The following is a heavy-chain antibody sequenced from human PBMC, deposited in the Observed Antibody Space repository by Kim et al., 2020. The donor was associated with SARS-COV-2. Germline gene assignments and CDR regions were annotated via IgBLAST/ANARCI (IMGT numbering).Heavy chain of an antibody. J-gene: IGHJ5*02. CDR2: IYSDETT. CDR1: GFTFSTNY. V-gene: IGHV3-53*01. D-gene: IGHD3-3*01. CDR3: ARGNPWSWFDP. Sequence: GGSLRLSCAASGFTFSTNYMSWVRQAPGKGLEWVSVIYSDETTYDADSVKGRFTTSRDNSQNTLYLQMNSLRADDTAVYYCARGNPWSWFDPRGQGTLVTVSA.